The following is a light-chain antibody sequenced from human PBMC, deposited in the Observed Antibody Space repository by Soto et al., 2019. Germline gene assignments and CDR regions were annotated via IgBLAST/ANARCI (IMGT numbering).Light chain of an antibody. CDR2: DAS. CDR3: QHYGSSHRT. J-gene: IGKJ1*01. Sequence: EIVLTQSPGTLSLSPGERATLSCRASQSVSSNYLAWYQQKPGQAPRLLIYDASSRATGIPDRFSGSGSATDFTLSISRLEPEDFAVYYCQHYGSSHRTFGQGTKVEIK. V-gene: IGKV3-20*01. CDR1: QSVSSNY.